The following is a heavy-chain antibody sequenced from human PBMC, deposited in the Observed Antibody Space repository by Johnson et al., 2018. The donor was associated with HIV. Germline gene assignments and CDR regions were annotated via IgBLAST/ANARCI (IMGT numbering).Heavy chain of an antibody. CDR3: AKDKFMFLDNPVDAFDV. CDR2: ISNDGTNT. CDR1: GFTFSSYA. Sequence: QVQLVESGGGVVQPGRSLRLSCAASGFTFSSYAMHWVRQAPGKGLEWVAVISNDGTNTYYADSVKGRFTISRDNSNNTLYLHMNSLRPDDTGVYYCAKDKFMFLDNPVDAFDVWGQGTMVTFSS. V-gene: IGHV3-30*04. D-gene: IGHD3/OR15-3a*01. J-gene: IGHJ3*01.